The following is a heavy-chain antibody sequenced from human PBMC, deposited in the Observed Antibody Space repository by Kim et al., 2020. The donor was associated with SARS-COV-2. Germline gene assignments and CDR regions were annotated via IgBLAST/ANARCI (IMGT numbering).Heavy chain of an antibody. CDR3: ARDQYYYGSGSNNGYYYYYGMDV. CDR1: GGSISSYY. CDR2: IYYSGST. V-gene: IGHV4-59*01. J-gene: IGHJ6*02. D-gene: IGHD3-10*01. Sequence: SETLSLTCTVSGGSISSYYWSWIRQPPGKGLEWIGYIYYSGSTNYNPSLKSRVTISVDTSKNQFSLKLSSVTAADTAVYYCARDQYYYGSGSNNGYYYYYGMDVWGQGTTVTVSS.